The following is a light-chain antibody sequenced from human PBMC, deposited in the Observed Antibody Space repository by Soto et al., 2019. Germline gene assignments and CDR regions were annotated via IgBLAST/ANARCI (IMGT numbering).Light chain of an antibody. Sequence: QPVLTQPPSASGTPGQRVTISCSGRNSNIGSNTVNWYKQLPGTAPKLLIYYDNLRPSGVPDRISGYQSGTSASLAISGLQSDDEADYYCAAWDDSLNGRVFGTGTKLTVL. CDR1: NSNIGSNT. CDR2: YDN. J-gene: IGLJ1*01. V-gene: IGLV1-44*01. CDR3: AAWDDSLNGRV.